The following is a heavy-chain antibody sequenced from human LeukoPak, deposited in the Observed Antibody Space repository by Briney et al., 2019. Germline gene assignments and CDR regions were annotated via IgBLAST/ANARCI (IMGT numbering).Heavy chain of an antibody. Sequence: NPSETLSLTCTASGGSISSYYWSWIRQTPGKGLEWIGYIYYSGSTNYNPSLKSRVNISVDTSKNQFSLKLSSVTAADTALYYCASLYCSSTSCYLFHWGQGTLVTVSS. CDR3: ASLYCSSTSCYLFH. CDR1: GGSISSYY. CDR2: IYYSGST. J-gene: IGHJ4*02. V-gene: IGHV4-59*08. D-gene: IGHD2-2*01.